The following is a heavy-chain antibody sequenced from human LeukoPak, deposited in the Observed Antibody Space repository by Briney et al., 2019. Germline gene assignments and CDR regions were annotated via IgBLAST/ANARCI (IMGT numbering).Heavy chain of an antibody. CDR2: ISVYNGNT. D-gene: IGHD3-9*01. CDR1: GYTFTTYG. J-gene: IGHJ4*02. CDR3: ARMILLLGDVLTVPPRGFDY. Sequence: ASVTVSFKASGYTFTTYGISWVRQAPGQGLGWLGRISVYNGNTNYAQKLQGRVTMTTDTSTSTAYMELRSLRSDDTAVYYCARMILLLGDVLTVPPRGFDYWGQGTLVTVSS. V-gene: IGHV1-18*01.